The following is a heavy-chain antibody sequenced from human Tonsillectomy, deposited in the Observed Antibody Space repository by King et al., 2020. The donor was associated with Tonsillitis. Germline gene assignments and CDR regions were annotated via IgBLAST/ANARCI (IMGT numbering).Heavy chain of an antibody. CDR3: ARSVSGSFDY. D-gene: IGHD1-26*01. CDR1: GGSISSSDHY. J-gene: IGHJ4*02. V-gene: IGHV4-39*01. Sequence: QLQESGPGVVKPSETLSLTCTVSGGSISSSDHYWAWIRQPPGKGLEWIGYKYYSGTIFYNPSLKSRITISGGTSENRFSLKLSSVTAADTAVYFCARSVSGSFDYWGQGALVTVSS. CDR2: KYYSGTI.